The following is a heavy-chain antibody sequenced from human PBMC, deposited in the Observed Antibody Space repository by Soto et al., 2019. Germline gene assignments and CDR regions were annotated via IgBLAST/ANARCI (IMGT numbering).Heavy chain of an antibody. Sequence: SETLSLTCTVSGGSISSYYWSWVRQPPGKGLEWIGYIYYSGSTNYNPSLKSRVTISVDTSKNQFSLKLSSVTAADTAVYYCARQTPSSRWYYYCYYGMDVWGQGTTVTVSS. D-gene: IGHD6-13*01. CDR3: ARQTPSSRWYYYCYYGMDV. CDR2: IYYSGST. V-gene: IGHV4-59*01. J-gene: IGHJ6*02. CDR1: GGSISSYY.